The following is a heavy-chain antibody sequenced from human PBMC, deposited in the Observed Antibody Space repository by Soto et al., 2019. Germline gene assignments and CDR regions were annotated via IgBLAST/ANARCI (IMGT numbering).Heavy chain of an antibody. CDR3: AQDAVANNGVWEAFDM. Sequence: GGSLRLSCAASGFTLSAYAMNWVRQAPGKGLEWVSGLVGSGGSISYAASVRGRFTVSGDNSKNMLFLQMTSLRADDTAVYYCAQDAVANNGVWEAFDMWGQGTKVTVSS. V-gene: IGHV3-23*01. CDR1: GFTLSAYA. J-gene: IGHJ3*02. D-gene: IGHD2-8*01. CDR2: LVGSGGSI.